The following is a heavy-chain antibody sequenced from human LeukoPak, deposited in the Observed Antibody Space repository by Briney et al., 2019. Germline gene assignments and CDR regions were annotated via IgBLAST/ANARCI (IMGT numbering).Heavy chain of an antibody. V-gene: IGHV4-59*01. CDR3: ARAGGLRYYYYMDV. D-gene: IGHD4-23*01. Sequence: SETLSLTCTVSGGSISSYYWSWIRQPPGKGLEWIGYIYYSGSTNYNPSLKSRVTISVDTSKNQFSLKLSSVTAADTAVYYCARAGGLRYYYYMDVWGKGTTVTISS. CDR1: GGSISSYY. CDR2: IYYSGST. J-gene: IGHJ6*03.